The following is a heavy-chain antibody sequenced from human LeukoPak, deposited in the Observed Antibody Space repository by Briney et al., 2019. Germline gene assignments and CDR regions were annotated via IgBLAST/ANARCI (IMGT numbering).Heavy chain of an antibody. CDR1: GFTFSSYP. V-gene: IGHV3-30-3*01. Sequence: GGSLRLSCAASGFTFSSYPMHWVRQAPGKGLEWVAVISYDGNDKYYAESVKGRFIISRDNSKNTLFLQMNSLRAEDTAVYYRARDTYYNFWSGHYFWGQGALVTVSS. J-gene: IGHJ4*02. D-gene: IGHD3-3*01. CDR3: ARDTYYNFWSGHYF. CDR2: ISYDGNDK.